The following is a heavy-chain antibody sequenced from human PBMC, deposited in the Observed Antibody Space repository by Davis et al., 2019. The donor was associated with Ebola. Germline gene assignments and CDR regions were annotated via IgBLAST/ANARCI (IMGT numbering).Heavy chain of an antibody. CDR3: ARDPGYCSSTSCYGYGMDV. CDR2: INPNSGGT. CDR1: GYTFTSYG. D-gene: IGHD2-2*01. Sequence: AASVKVSCKASGYTFTSYGISWVRQAPGQGLEWMGWINPNSGGTNYAQKFQGWVTMTRDTSISTAYMELNRLRSDDTAVYYCARDPGYCSSTSCYGYGMDVWGQGTTVTVSS. V-gene: IGHV1-2*04. J-gene: IGHJ6*02.